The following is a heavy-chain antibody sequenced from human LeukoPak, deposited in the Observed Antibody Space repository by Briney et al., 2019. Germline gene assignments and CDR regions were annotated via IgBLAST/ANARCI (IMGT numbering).Heavy chain of an antibody. Sequence: GGSLRLSCAASGFTFSSYGMHWVRQAPGKGLEWVAFIRYDESNKYYADSVKGRFTISRDNSKNTLYLQMNSLRAEDTAVYYCAGQPPHYYDSSGYYGWFDPWGQGTLVTVSS. D-gene: IGHD3-22*01. CDR2: IRYDESNK. J-gene: IGHJ5*02. CDR3: AGQPPHYYDSSGYYGWFDP. V-gene: IGHV3-30*02. CDR1: GFTFSSYG.